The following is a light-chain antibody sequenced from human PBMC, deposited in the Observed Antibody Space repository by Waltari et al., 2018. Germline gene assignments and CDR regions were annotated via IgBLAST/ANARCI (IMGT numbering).Light chain of an antibody. CDR3: CSYTGRKTWV. J-gene: IGLJ3*02. V-gene: IGLV2-11*01. Sequence: QSALTQPRPVSGSPGQSVTMSCTGTRSAIGDYEYVPWYQQHPGKAPKLIIHDIYRRPSGVPDRFSASKSGNTASLTISGLQADDEADYYCCSYTGRKTWVFGGGTKVTVL. CDR2: DIY. CDR1: RSAIGDYEY.